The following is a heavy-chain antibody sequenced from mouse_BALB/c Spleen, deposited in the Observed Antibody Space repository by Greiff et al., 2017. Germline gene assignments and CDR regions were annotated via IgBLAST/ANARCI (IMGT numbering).Heavy chain of an antibody. CDR3: ARGASTMITTGAMDY. CDR2: ISSGGST. J-gene: IGHJ4*01. V-gene: IGHV5-6-5*01. D-gene: IGHD2-4*01. CDR1: GFTFSSYA. Sequence: EVKLVESGGGLVKPGGSLKLSCAASGFTFSSYAMSWVRQTPEKRLEWVASISSGGSTYYPDSVKGRFTISRDNARNILYLQMSSLRSEDTAMYYCARGASTMITTGAMDYWGQGTSVTVSS.